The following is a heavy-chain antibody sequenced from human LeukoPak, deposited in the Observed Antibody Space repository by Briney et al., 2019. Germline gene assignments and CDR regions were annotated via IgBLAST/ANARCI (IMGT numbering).Heavy chain of an antibody. J-gene: IGHJ4*02. D-gene: IGHD6-13*01. CDR1: GESFSEYY. Sequence: PSETLSLTCAVYGESFSEYYWSWIRQPPGKGLEWIGEINHSGSTNYNPSLKSRVTISVDTSKNQFSLKLSSVTAADTAVYYCARVEYSSSWYGDYWGQGTLVTVSS. CDR3: ARVEYSSSWYGDY. CDR2: INHSGST. V-gene: IGHV4-34*01.